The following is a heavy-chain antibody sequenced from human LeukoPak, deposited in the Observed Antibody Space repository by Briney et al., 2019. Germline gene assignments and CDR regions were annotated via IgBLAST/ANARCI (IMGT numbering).Heavy chain of an antibody. CDR1: GGSISSYY. V-gene: IGHV4-59*08. CDR2: IYYSGST. Sequence: SETLSLTCTVSGGSISSYYWSRIRQPPGKGLEWIGYIYYSGSTNYNPSLKSRVTISVDTSKNQFSLKLSSVTAADTAVYYCARLPMTGTTGKNWFDPWGQRTLVTVSS. CDR3: ARLPMTGTTGKNWFDP. J-gene: IGHJ5*02. D-gene: IGHD1-20*01.